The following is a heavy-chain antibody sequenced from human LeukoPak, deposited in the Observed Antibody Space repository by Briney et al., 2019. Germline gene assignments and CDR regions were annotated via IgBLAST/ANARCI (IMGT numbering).Heavy chain of an antibody. CDR1: GVSINTCCYY. CDR3: ARGRSYGFDFDS. CDR2: KYYSGST. Sequence: PSEALSLTRAVSGVSINTCCYYWTWIRQPPGNCLEWIGYKYYSGSTRYNSSLRSRLTISLDTSKNQFSLRLTSVTAADTAVYYCARGRSYGFDFDSWGQGTLVIVSS. V-gene: IGHV4-61*01. D-gene: IGHD5-18*01. J-gene: IGHJ4*02.